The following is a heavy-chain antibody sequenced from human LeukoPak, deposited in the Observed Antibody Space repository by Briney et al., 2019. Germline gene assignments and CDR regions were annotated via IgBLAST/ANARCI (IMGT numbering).Heavy chain of an antibody. V-gene: IGHV3-33*06. D-gene: IGHD3-16*01. J-gene: IGHJ4*02. CDR2: IWNDGSSK. CDR3: AKVLGGTGYFDY. CDR1: GFTFRTYG. Sequence: GGSLRLSCAASGFTFRTYGMHWVRQAPGEGLEWVAAIWNDGSSKHYGDSVKGRFTISRDNSKNTVYLQMNSLRVEDTAVYYCAKVLGGTGYFDYWGQGTLVTVSS.